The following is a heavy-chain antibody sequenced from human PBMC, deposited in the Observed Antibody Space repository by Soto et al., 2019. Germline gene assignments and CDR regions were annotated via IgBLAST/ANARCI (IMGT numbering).Heavy chain of an antibody. V-gene: IGHV3-23*01. CDR1: GFTFSSYA. CDR3: EKGRGQKWNFDY. CDR2: ISGSGGTA. D-gene: IGHD3-10*01. J-gene: IGHJ4*02. Sequence: EVQLLESGGGSVQPGGSLRLSCAASGFTFSSYAMHWVRRPPGKGLEWVSSISGSGGTAYYADSVKGRFSISRDSLVNTLYLQMNSLRAVDTAVYYCEKGRGQKWNFDYWGQGTLVNVSP.